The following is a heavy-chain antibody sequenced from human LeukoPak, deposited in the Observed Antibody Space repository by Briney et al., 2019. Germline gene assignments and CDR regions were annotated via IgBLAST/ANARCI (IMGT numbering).Heavy chain of an antibody. CDR2: ISGSGGST. CDR1: ELTFSFYA. Sequence: GGSLRLSCAGSELTFSFYAMTWVRQAPGKGLEWVSGISGSGGSTHYADSVKGRSTISRDNSKNTLYLQMNSLRAEDTAVYYCAKDRRGYSGYGYDYYGMDVWGQGTTVTVSS. CDR3: AKDRRGYSGYGYDYYGMDV. J-gene: IGHJ6*02. D-gene: IGHD5-12*01. V-gene: IGHV3-23*01.